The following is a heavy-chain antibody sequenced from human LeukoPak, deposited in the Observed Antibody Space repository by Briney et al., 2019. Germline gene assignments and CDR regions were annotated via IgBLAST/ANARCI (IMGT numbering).Heavy chain of an antibody. CDR2: IYPRDSDT. J-gene: IGHJ4*02. CDR3: ARRQYSGYDFDF. CDR1: GYIFTNYW. D-gene: IGHD5-12*01. Sequence: GESLKISCKASGYIFTNYWIGWVRQMPGKGREWRGIIYPRDSDTRYSPSFQGQVTVSADKSISTAYLQWNTLEASDTAMYYCARRQYSGYDFDFWGQGTLVTVSS. V-gene: IGHV5-51*01.